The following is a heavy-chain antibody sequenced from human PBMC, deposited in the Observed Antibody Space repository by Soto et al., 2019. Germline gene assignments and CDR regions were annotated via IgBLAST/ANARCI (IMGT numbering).Heavy chain of an antibody. V-gene: IGHV3-30*18. CDR3: AKGGDTVVDY. Sequence: QVQLVESGGGVVQPGRSLRLSCAAYGFTFSSYGMHWFRQAPGKGLEWVAVISYDGSNKDYADSVKGRFTISRDNSKKTLYLQMNSLRAEDTAVYYCAKGGDTVVDYWGHVTLVTVSS. D-gene: IGHD1-26*01. CDR1: GFTFSSYG. J-gene: IGHJ4*01. CDR2: ISYDGSNK.